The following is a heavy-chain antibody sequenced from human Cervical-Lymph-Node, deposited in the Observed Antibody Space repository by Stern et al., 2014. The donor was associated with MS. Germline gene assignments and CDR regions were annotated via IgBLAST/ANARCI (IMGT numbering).Heavy chain of an antibody. CDR2: IYHSGRT. Sequence: QVQLQESGPGLVKPAGTLSLTCVVSGGSITTSSWWSWVRQAPGQGLEWLGEIYHSGRTNYNPSLKSRVTISVDESKNQFSLTLSSVTAADTAVYYCARGFNWNSCMDVWGQGTTVIVSS. CDR1: GGSITTSSW. V-gene: IGHV4-4*02. CDR3: ARGFNWNSCMDV. J-gene: IGHJ6*02. D-gene: IGHD1-7*01.